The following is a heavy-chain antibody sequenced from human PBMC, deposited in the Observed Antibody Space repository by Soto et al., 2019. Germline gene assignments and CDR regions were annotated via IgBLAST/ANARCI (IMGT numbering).Heavy chain of an antibody. CDR2: IYYSGST. D-gene: IGHD2-15*01. CDR3: ARGPLDCSGGSCYHIEYFQH. CDR1: GGSISSYY. J-gene: IGHJ1*01. V-gene: IGHV4-59*01. Sequence: SETLSLTCTVSGGSISSYYWSWIRQPPGKGLEWIGYIYYSGSTNYNPSLKSRVTISVDTSKNQFSLKLSSVTAADTAVYYCARGPLDCSGGSCYHIEYFQHWGQGTLVTVSS.